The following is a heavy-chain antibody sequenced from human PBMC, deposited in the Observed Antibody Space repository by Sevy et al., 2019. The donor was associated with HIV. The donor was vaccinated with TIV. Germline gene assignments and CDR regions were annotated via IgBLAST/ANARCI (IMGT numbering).Heavy chain of an antibody. D-gene: IGHD2-2*01. CDR1: GFIFSNYP. Sequence: GGSLRLSCAASGFIFSNYPMSWVRHSPGKGLEWVSDISAGGTTTYYADSVEGRFTISRDNSKNTVSLQMSSLGAEDTAIYYCAKRYCSTITCYDDDFWNPYYFYGLDVWGQGISVTVS. CDR3: AKRYCSTITCYDDDFWNPYYFYGLDV. J-gene: IGHJ6*02. CDR2: ISAGGTTT. V-gene: IGHV3-23*01.